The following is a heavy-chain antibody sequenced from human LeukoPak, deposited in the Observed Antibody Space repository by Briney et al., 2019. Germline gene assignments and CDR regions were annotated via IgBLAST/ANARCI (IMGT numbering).Heavy chain of an antibody. CDR2: IYYSGST. CDR1: GGSISSYY. D-gene: IGHD3-10*01. Sequence: SETLSLTCTVSGGSISSYYWSWIRQPPGKGLEWIGYIYYSGSTNYNPSLKSRVTISVDTSKNQFSLKLSSVTAADTAVYYCARGYSRKYYYGSGSYKLDYWGQGTLVTVSS. CDR3: ARGYSRKYYYGSGSYKLDY. J-gene: IGHJ4*02. V-gene: IGHV4-59*12.